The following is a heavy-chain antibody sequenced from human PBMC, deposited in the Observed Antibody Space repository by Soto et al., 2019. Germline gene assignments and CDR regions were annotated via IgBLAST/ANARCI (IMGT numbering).Heavy chain of an antibody. CDR1: GFTFSSYW. D-gene: IGHD2-2*01. CDR3: ARDLGYCSSTSCLNWFDP. J-gene: IGHJ5*02. CDR2: INSDGSST. V-gene: IGHV3-74*01. Sequence: VGSLRLSCAASGFTFSSYWMHWVRQSPGKGLVWVSRINSDGSSTSYADSVKGRFTISRDNAKNTLYLQMNSLRAEDTAVYYCARDLGYCSSTSCLNWFDPWGQGTLVTGSS.